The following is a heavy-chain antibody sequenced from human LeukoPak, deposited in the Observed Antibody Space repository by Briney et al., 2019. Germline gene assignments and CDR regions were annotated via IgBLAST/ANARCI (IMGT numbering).Heavy chain of an antibody. V-gene: IGHV3-53*01. CDR1: GFTVSGNY. CDR2: IYSGGNT. D-gene: IGHD3-10*01. CDR3: ARVADYYVSGHFDY. J-gene: IGHJ4*02. Sequence: GGSLRLSCAASGFTVSGNYMIWVRQTPGKRLEWVSLIYSGGNTYYTDSVKGRFTISRDNSENTLYLQMSSLRTEDTVVYYCARVADYYVSGHFDYWGQGTLVTVSS.